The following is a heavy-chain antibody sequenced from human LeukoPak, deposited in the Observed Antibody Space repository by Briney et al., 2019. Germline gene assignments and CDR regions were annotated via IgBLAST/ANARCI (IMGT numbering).Heavy chain of an antibody. Sequence: PSETLSLTCAVSGYSISSGYYWGWIRQPPGRGLEWIGEINHSGSTNYNPSLKSRVTISVDTSKNQFSLKLSSVTAADTAVYYCARGSGGVTTLGWGQGTLVTVSS. D-gene: IGHD4-17*01. J-gene: IGHJ4*02. CDR1: GYSISSGYY. V-gene: IGHV4-34*01. CDR3: ARGSGGVTTLG. CDR2: INHSGST.